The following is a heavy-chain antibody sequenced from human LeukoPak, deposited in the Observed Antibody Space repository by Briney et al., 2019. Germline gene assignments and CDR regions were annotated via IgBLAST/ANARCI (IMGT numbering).Heavy chain of an antibody. J-gene: IGHJ4*02. D-gene: IGHD3-22*01. CDR2: ISSSSTII. CDR3: ARDYYDSSGYHVY. CDR1: GFTFSNYG. Sequence: GGSLRLSCAASGFTFSNYGMNWVRQAPGKGLEWVSYISSSSTIIYYADSVKGRFTISRDNAKSSLYLQMNSLRAEDTAVYYCARDYYDSSGYHVYWGQGTLVTVSS. V-gene: IGHV3-48*01.